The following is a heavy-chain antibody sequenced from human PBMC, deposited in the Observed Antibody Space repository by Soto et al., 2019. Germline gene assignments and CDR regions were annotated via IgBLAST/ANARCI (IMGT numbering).Heavy chain of an antibody. CDR1: RGSISSYY. CDR3: ASIPRGPSFDWFDH. J-gene: IGHJ5*02. Sequence: QVQLQESGPGLVKPSETLSLACTVSRGSISSYYWSWFRQTPGKGLEWIGYITHSGSNKYNPSLESRVMVSIDTSRQQFSLRLISVTAADTAVYYCASIPRGPSFDWFDHWGQGSLVIVSS. V-gene: IGHV4-59*01. D-gene: IGHD5-18*01. CDR2: ITHSGSN.